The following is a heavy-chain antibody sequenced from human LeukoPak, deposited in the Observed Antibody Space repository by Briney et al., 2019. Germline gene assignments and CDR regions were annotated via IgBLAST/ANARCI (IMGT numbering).Heavy chain of an antibody. J-gene: IGHJ4*02. V-gene: IGHV4-61*01. CDR1: GGSISSGSYY. D-gene: IGHD4-17*01. Sequence: SETLSLTCTVSGGSISSGSYYWSWIRQPPGKGLEWIGYMFYGGSTNYNPSLKSRVTISVDMSKNQFSLKLSSVTAADTAVYYCARQNGLYGDYGDYWGQGALVTVSS. CDR2: MFYGGST. CDR3: ARQNGLYGDYGDY.